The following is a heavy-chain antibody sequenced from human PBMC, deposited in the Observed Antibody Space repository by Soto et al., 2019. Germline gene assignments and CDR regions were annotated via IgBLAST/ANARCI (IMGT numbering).Heavy chain of an antibody. D-gene: IGHD4-17*01. J-gene: IGHJ4*02. CDR3: ASESYGGEFDY. CDR2: INAGNGNT. CDR1: GYTFTSYA. V-gene: IGHV1-3*01. Sequence: ASVKLSCKASGYTFTSYAMHWVRQAPGQRLECMGWINAGNGNTKYSQKFQGRVTITRDTSASTTYMELSSLRSEDTAVYYCASESYGGEFDYWGQGTLVTVSS.